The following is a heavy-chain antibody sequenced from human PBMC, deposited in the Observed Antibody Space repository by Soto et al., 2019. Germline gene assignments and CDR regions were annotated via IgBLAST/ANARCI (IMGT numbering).Heavy chain of an antibody. CDR1: GYRFETYA. V-gene: IGHV1-18*01. CDR2: TSSYNTDT. Sequence: QVQLVQSGGEVKKPGASVKVSCKSSGYRFETYAMNWVRQAPGQGLEWMGWTSSYNTDTFYADKFQDRVSMTTDTSTGTAYMELRSLSSDDTAVYYCARGHGVIIGAMDFWGQGTAVTVS. CDR3: ARGHGVIIGAMDF. D-gene: IGHD3-3*01. J-gene: IGHJ6*02.